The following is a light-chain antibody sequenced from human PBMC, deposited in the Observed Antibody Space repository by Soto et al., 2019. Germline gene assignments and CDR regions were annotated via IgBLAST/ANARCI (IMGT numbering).Light chain of an antibody. J-gene: IGLJ1*01. CDR1: SSDVGVYDF. CDR3: KSYAGSNTYV. V-gene: IGLV2-8*01. CDR2: EVV. Sequence: QSVLTQPASVSGSPGQSITISCTGTSSDVGVYDFVSWYQHHPGKAPRLIIYEVVQRPSGVPDRFSGSKSGNTASLTVSGLQAADEADYFCKSYAGSNTYVFGSGTKLTVL.